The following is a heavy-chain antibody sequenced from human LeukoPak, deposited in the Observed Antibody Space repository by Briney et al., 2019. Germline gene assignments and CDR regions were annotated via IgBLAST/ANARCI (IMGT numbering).Heavy chain of an antibody. CDR3: ARGDPERHIVVVTAVLDY. V-gene: IGHV1-18*04. CDR1: GYTFTGYY. J-gene: IGHJ4*02. Sequence: ASVKVSCKTSGYTFTGYYIHWVRQAPGQGLEWMGWISAYNGNTNYAQKLQGRVTMTTDTSTSTAYMELRSLRSDDTAVYYCARGDPERHIVVVTAVLDYWGQGTLVTVSS. CDR2: ISAYNGNT. D-gene: IGHD2-21*02.